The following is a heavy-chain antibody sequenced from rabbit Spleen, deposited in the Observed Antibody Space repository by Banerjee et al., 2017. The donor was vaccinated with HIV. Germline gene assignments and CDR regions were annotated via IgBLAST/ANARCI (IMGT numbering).Heavy chain of an antibody. Sequence: QSLEESGGGLVKPGASLTLTCKASGFSFSSGYDMCWVHQAPGKGLEWIACIEAGSSGFTYFASWAKGRFTISKTSSTTVTLQMTSLTAADTATYFCARDTSSSFSSYGMDLWGQGTLVTVS. CDR3: ARDTSSSFSSYGMDL. J-gene: IGHJ6*01. V-gene: IGHV1S40*01. CDR1: GFSFSSGYD. D-gene: IGHD1-1*01. CDR2: IEAGSSGFT.